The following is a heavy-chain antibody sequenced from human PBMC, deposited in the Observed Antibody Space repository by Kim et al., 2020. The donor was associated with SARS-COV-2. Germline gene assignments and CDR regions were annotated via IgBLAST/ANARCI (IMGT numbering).Heavy chain of an antibody. V-gene: IGHV3-23*01. J-gene: IGHJ4*02. D-gene: IGHD6-19*01. CDR1: GFTFSSYA. CDR3: AKGSDTSGWYIGD. Sequence: GGSLRLSCAASGFTFSSYAMSWVRQAPGKGLEWVSVISSSGGNTDYADSVKGRCTISRDNSKNTLYMQVNSLRPEDTAVYYCAKGSDTSGWYIGDWGQGTLVTVSS. CDR2: ISSSGGNT.